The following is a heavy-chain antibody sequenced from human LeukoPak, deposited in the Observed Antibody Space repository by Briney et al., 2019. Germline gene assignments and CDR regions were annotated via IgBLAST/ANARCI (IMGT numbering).Heavy chain of an antibody. V-gene: IGHV3-23*01. CDR2: ISGGGDIT. CDR3: VREDTPATANY. J-gene: IGHJ4*02. CDR1: GFNFANHA. D-gene: IGHD2-21*02. Sequence: GGSLRLSCAASGFNFANHAMSWDRQTPGKELEWVSAISGGGDITYYADSVKGRFTISRDNSKDTLFLQMHSLRPGDTAVYYCVREDTPATANYWGQGTLVTIS.